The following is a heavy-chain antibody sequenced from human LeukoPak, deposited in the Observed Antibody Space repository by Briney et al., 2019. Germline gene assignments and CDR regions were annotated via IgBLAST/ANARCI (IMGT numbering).Heavy chain of an antibody. D-gene: IGHD5-24*01. Sequence: GGSLRLSCAASGFTFDDYAMHWVRQAPGKGLEWVSGISWNSGSIGYADSVKGRFTISRDNAKNSLYLQMNSLRAEDTALYYCAKDLNSPDIGRDTDFDYWGQGTLVTVSS. CDR2: ISWNSGSI. J-gene: IGHJ4*02. V-gene: IGHV3-9*01. CDR3: AKDLNSPDIGRDTDFDY. CDR1: GFTFDDYA.